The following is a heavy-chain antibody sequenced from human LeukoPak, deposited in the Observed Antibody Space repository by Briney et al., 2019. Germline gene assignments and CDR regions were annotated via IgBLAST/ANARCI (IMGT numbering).Heavy chain of an antibody. CDR1: GFTFSSYW. V-gene: IGHV3-7*01. J-gene: IGHJ4*02. CDR2: IKQDGSEK. Sequence: GGSLRLSCAASGFTFSSYWMSWVRQVPGKGLEWVANIKQDGSEKYYVDSVKGRFTISRDNAKNSLYLQMNSLRAEDTAVYYCARVSPRIVASNWGQGTLVTVSS. D-gene: IGHD5-12*01. CDR3: ARVSPRIVASN.